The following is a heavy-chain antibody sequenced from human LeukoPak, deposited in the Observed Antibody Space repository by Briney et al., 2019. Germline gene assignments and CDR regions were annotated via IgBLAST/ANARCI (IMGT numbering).Heavy chain of an antibody. J-gene: IGHJ5*02. CDR2: INPNSGGT. Sequence: ASVKVSCKASGYTFTSYYMHWVRQAPGQGLEWMGWINPNSGGTNYAQKFQGRVTMTRDTSISTAYMELSRLRSDDTAVYYCASYYDFWSGYPRGGWFDPWTREPWSPSPQ. D-gene: IGHD3-3*01. CDR1: GYTFTSYY. V-gene: IGHV1-2*02. CDR3: ASYYDFWSGYPRGGWFDP.